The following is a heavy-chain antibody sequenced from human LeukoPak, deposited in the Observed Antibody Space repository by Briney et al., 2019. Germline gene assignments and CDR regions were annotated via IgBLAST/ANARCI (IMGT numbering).Heavy chain of an antibody. D-gene: IGHD6-13*01. Sequence: GGSLRLSCAASGFTSSSYGMHWVRQAPGKGLEWVAFIRYDGSNKYYADSVKGRFTISRDNSKNTLYLQMNSLRAEDTAVYYCAKDKQQLVPRYYFDYWGQGTLVTVSS. V-gene: IGHV3-30*02. CDR2: IRYDGSNK. CDR3: AKDKQQLVPRYYFDY. CDR1: GFTSSSYG. J-gene: IGHJ4*02.